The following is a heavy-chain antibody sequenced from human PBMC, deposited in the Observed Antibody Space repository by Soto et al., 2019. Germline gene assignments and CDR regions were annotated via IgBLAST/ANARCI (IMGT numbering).Heavy chain of an antibody. J-gene: IGHJ3*02. CDR2: FSATDGST. V-gene: IGHV3-23*01. CDR3: AKSRVAALGTGAFDI. D-gene: IGHD6-13*01. Sequence: PGGSLRLSCAASGFTFNNYALSWVRQAPGKGLEWVSGFSATDGSTQYADSVRGRFTISRDNSKNTLFLEMNSLTAEDTAVYYCAKSRVAALGTGAFDIWGQGTMVTVS. CDR1: GFTFNNYA.